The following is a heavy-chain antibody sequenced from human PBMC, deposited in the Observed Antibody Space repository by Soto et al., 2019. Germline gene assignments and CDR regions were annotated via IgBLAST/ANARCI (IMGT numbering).Heavy chain of an antibody. CDR2: IIPIFGTA. V-gene: IGHV1-69*12. D-gene: IGHD2-15*01. J-gene: IGHJ4*02. CDR1: GGTFSSYA. CDR3: ARESRYCSGGSCYFLLGIDY. Sequence: QVQLEQSGAEVKKAGSSVKVSCKASGGTFSSYAISWVREAPGKGLEWMGGIIPIFGTANYAQKFQGRVTITADESTSTAYMELSSLRSEDTAVYYCARESRYCSGGSCYFLLGIDYWGQGTLVTVSS.